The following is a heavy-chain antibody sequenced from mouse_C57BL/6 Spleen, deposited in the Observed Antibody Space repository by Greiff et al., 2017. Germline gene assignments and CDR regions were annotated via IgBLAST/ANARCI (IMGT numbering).Heavy chain of an antibody. CDR3: ASYYRAMDY. V-gene: IGHV3-6*01. J-gene: IGHJ4*01. D-gene: IGHD2-1*01. CDR2: ISYDGSN. Sequence: DVQLQESGPGLVKPSQSLSLTCSVTGYSITSGYYWNWIRQFPGNKLEWMGYISYDGSNNYNPALKNRISITRDTSKNQFFLKLNSVTTEDTATYYCASYYRAMDYWGQGTSVTVSS. CDR1: GYSITSGYY.